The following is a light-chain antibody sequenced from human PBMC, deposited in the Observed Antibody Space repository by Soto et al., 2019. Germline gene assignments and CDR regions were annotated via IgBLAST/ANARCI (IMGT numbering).Light chain of an antibody. CDR1: QGISSR. J-gene: IGKJ4*01. CDR3: QQANSLPLT. CDR2: AAS. Sequence: DIQMTQSPSSVSASVGDRVTITCRASQGISSRLAWYQQKPGKAPNLMIYAASNLKSGVPSRFSGSGSETDFTLTIGSLQPEDFATYYCQQANSLPLTFGGVNKVEIK. V-gene: IGKV1-12*01.